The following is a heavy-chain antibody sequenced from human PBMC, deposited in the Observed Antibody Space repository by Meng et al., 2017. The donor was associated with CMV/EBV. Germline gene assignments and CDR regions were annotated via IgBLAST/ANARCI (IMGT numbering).Heavy chain of an antibody. D-gene: IGHD3-3*01. V-gene: IGHV3-48*03. CDR2: ISSSGSTI. J-gene: IGHJ4*02. Sequence: GGSLRLSCAASGFTFSSYEMNWVRQAPGKGLAWVSYISSSGSTIYYADSVKGRFTNSRDNAKNSLYLQMNSQRAEDTAVYYCARVNITIFVVAPDYWGQGTLVTVSS. CDR1: GFTFSSYE. CDR3: ARVNITIFVVAPDY.